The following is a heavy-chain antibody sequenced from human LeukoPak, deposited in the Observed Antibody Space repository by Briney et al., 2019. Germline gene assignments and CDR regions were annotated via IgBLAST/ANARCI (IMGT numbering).Heavy chain of an antibody. CDR3: ASSSYYCVGLFDY. D-gene: IGHD3-10*02. Sequence: SETLSLTCTVSGGSISSYYWSWIRQPPGKGLEWIGYIYYSGSTNYNPSLKSRVTISVDTSKNQFSLKLSSVTAADTAVYYCASSSYYCVGLFDYWGQGTLVTVSS. CDR2: IYYSGST. CDR1: GGSISSYY. V-gene: IGHV4-59*01. J-gene: IGHJ4*02.